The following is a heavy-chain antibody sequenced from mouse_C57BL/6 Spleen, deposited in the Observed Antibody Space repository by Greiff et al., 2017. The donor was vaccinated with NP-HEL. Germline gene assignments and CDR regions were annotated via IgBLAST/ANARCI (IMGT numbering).Heavy chain of an antibody. V-gene: IGHV1-64*01. J-gene: IGHJ4*01. Sequence: VQLQQSGAELVKPGASVKLSCKASGYTFTSYWMHWVKQRPGQGLEWIGMIHPNSGSTNYNEKFKSKATLTVDKSSSTAYMQLSSLTSEDSAVYYCARDPYGYYYAMDYWGKGTSVTVSS. CDR3: ARDPYGYYYAMDY. D-gene: IGHD1-1*01. CDR2: IHPNSGST. CDR1: GYTFTSYW.